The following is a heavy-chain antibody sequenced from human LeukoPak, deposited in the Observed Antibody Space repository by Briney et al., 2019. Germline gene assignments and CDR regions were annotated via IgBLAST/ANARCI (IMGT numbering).Heavy chain of an antibody. Sequence: GGSLRLSCAASGFTFSSYAMSWVRQAPGKGLEWVSAISGGGGSTYYADSVKGRFTISRDNSKNTLYLQMNSLRAEDTAVYYCAKAIDTEYYYGMDVWGQGTTVTVSS. V-gene: IGHV3-23*01. J-gene: IGHJ6*02. CDR2: ISGGGGST. D-gene: IGHD5-18*01. CDR3: AKAIDTEYYYGMDV. CDR1: GFTFSSYA.